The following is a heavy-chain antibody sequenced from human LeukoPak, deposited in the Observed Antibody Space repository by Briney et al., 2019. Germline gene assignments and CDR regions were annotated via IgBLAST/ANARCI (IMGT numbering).Heavy chain of an antibody. Sequence: PGGSLRLSCAASGFTFSSYAMSWVRQAPGKGLEWVSATSGSGGSTYYADSVKGRFTISSDNSKNTLYLQMNSLRAEDTAVYYCAKAKAEYSGYDFDAFDIWGQGTMVTVSS. J-gene: IGHJ3*02. CDR1: GFTFSSYA. V-gene: IGHV3-23*01. CDR2: TSGSGGST. CDR3: AKAKAEYSGYDFDAFDI. D-gene: IGHD5-12*01.